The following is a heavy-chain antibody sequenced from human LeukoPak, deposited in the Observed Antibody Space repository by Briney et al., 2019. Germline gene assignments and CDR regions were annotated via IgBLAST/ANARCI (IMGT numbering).Heavy chain of an antibody. J-gene: IGHJ4*02. CDR1: GFTFSSYA. D-gene: IGHD2-8*02. V-gene: IGHV3-23*01. CDR2: ISGSGGST. CDR3: AGGGTASAPLDY. Sequence: GGSLRLSCAASGFTFSSYAMSWVRQAPGKGLEWVSAISGSGGSTYYADSVKGRFTISRDNSKNTLYLQMNSLGPEDTAIYYCAGGGTASAPLDYWGQGTLVTVSS.